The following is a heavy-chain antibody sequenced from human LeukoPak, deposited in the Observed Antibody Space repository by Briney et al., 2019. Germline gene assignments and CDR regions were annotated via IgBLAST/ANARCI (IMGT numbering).Heavy chain of an antibody. Sequence: ASVKVSCKASGYTFTSYGISWVRQAPGQGLEWVGWISAYNGNTNYAQKLQGRVTMTTDTSTSTAYMELRSLRSDDTAVYYCARSRGFAYYDFWSGYYAPYGMDVWGQGTTVTVSS. J-gene: IGHJ6*02. CDR3: ARSRGFAYYDFWSGYYAPYGMDV. V-gene: IGHV1-18*01. D-gene: IGHD3-3*01. CDR2: ISAYNGNT. CDR1: GYTFTSYG.